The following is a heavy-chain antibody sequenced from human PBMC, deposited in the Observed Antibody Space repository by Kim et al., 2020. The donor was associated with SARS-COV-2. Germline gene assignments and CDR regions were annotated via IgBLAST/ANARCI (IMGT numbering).Heavy chain of an antibody. D-gene: IGHD3-3*02. Sequence: SETLSLTCTVSGDSISSDDYYCTWIRQFPGKGLEWIGYMSYSGNTRYNPSLKSRLTISVDTSKNQFSLKMTSMTAADTAVYYCARGKGYYHGSSGYYFDP. V-gene: IGHV4-31*03. CDR1: GDSISSDDYY. J-gene: IGHJ5*02. CDR3: ARGKGYYHGSSGYYFDP. CDR2: MSYSGNT.